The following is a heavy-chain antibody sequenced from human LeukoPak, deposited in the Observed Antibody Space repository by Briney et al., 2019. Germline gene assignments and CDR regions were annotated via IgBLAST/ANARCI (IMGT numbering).Heavy chain of an antibody. Sequence: KAGGSLRLSCAASGFTFSSYSMNWVRQAPGKGLEWVSAISGSGGSTYYADSVKGRFTISRDNSKNTLYLQMNSLRAEDTAVYYCAKDQTTRWYSSGWHGAFDIWGQGTMVTVSS. J-gene: IGHJ3*02. V-gene: IGHV3-23*01. CDR1: GFTFSSYS. CDR3: AKDQTTRWYSSGWHGAFDI. D-gene: IGHD6-19*01. CDR2: ISGSGGST.